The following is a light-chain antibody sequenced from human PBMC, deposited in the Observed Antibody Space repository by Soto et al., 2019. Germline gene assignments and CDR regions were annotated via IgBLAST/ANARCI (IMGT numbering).Light chain of an antibody. Sequence: EIWLTQFPGTLSLSPGERATLSCTASQSFNSSSLAWFQQKPGQAPRLLIYGASSRATGIPDRFSGSGSGTDFTLTISRLEPEDFAVYHCQQYGRSPLTFGGVTKVDIK. CDR2: GAS. J-gene: IGKJ4*01. CDR3: QQYGRSPLT. CDR1: QSFNSSS. V-gene: IGKV3-20*01.